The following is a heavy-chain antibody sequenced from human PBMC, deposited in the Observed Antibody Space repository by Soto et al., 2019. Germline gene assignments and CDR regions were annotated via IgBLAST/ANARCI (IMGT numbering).Heavy chain of an antibody. D-gene: IGHD1-1*01. CDR3: ARGGWNPASTNAF. V-gene: IGHV4-34*01. Sequence: QVQLQQCGGGLLKPSETLSLTCGLHRGSFSYFHWSWIRQPPGKGLEWIGEIHTSGSTNYNPSLRSRVTMSIETSAMQFSLTLNAVTAEDTAVYYCARGGWNPASTNAFWGQGALVTASS. J-gene: IGHJ4*02. CDR2: IHTSGST. CDR1: RGSFSYFH.